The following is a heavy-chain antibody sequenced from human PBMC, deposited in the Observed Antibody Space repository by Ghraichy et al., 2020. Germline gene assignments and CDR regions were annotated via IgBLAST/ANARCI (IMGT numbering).Heavy chain of an antibody. D-gene: IGHD3-3*01. Sequence: GGSLRLSCEASGFKFTNYGMHWVRQAPGKGLEWVAVIFDDGTNQFYRDSVEGRFTITRDNAKNTLYLEMNSLRPEDTAVYYCAKDQAITVSGVIKPDAFDVWGKGTLVTVSS. J-gene: IGHJ3*01. CDR3: AKDQAITVSGVIKPDAFDV. CDR1: GFKFTNYG. V-gene: IGHV3-30*18. CDR2: IFDDGTNQ.